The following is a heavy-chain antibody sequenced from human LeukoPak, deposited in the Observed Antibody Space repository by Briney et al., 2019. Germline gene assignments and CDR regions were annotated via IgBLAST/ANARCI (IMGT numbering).Heavy chain of an antibody. D-gene: IGHD1-1*01. J-gene: IGHJ4*02. V-gene: IGHV3-11*04. Sequence: GGSLRLSCAASGFTFSDYNMRWIRQAPGKGLEWVSYISSSGSTIYYADSVKGRFTISRDNSENTLYLQINSLRVEDTAVYYCAKDTPTTGYHLDSWGQGTLVTVSS. CDR3: AKDTPTTGYHLDS. CDR2: ISSSGSTI. CDR1: GFTFSDYN.